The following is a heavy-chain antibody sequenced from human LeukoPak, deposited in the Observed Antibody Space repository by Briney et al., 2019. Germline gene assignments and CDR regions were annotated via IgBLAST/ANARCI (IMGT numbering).Heavy chain of an antibody. V-gene: IGHV1-2*02. CDR1: GYTFTGYY. D-gene: IGHD1-26*01. CDR3: ATTTKWELLYYFDY. J-gene: IGHJ4*02. Sequence: GASVKVSCKASGYTFTGYYMHWVRQAPGQGLEWMGWINPNSGGTNYAQKFQGRVTMTRDKSISTAYMELSRLRSDDTAVYYCATTTKWELLYYFDYWGQGTLVTVS. CDR2: INPNSGGT.